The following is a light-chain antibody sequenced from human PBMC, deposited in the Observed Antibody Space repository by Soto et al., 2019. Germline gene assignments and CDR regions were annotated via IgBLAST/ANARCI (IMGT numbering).Light chain of an antibody. CDR3: QQYGSSPLT. V-gene: IGKV3-20*01. Sequence: EIVLTQSPGTLSLSPGERATLSCRASQSVTSSKLAWHQQKPGQAPRLLIYGASSRATGIPDRFSGTGSRTDFTLTISRLEPEDFAVYYCQQYGSSPLTFGGGTKVEIQ. CDR2: GAS. CDR1: QSVTSSK. J-gene: IGKJ4*01.